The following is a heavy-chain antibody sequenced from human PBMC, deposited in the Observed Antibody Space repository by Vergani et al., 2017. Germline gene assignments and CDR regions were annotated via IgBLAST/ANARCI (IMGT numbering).Heavy chain of an antibody. D-gene: IGHD1-1*01. V-gene: IGHV3-23*03. CDR2: IYSGGSST. Sequence: EVQLLESGGGLVQPGGSLRLSCAASGFTFSSYAMSWVRQAPGKGLEWVSVIYSGGSSTYYADSVKGRFTISRDNSKNTLYLQMNSLRAEDTAVYYCAKSNNWNDDYYYYYMDVWGKGTTVTVSS. J-gene: IGHJ6*03. CDR3: AKSNNWNDDYYYYYMDV. CDR1: GFTFSSYA.